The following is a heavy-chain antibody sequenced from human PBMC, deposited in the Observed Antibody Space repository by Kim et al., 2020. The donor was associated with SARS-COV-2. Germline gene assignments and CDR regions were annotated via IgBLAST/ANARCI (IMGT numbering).Heavy chain of an antibody. D-gene: IGHD3-9*01. CDR3: ARVVSYFDWKKPRDY. CDR2: ISSSGSTI. Sequence: GGSLRLSCAASGFTFSDYYMSWIRQAPGKGLEWVSYISSSGSTIYYADSVKGRFTISRDNAKNSLYLQMNSLRAEDTAVYYCARVVSYFDWKKPRDYWGQGTLVTVSS. V-gene: IGHV3-11*01. J-gene: IGHJ4*02. CDR1: GFTFSDYY.